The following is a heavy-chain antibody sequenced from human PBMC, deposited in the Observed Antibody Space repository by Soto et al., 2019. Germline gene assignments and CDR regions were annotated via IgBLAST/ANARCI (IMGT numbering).Heavy chain of an antibody. Sequence: PSETLSLTCTVSGGSISSYYWSWIRQPPGKGLEWIGYIYYSGSTNYNPSLKSRVTISVDTSKNQFSLKLSSVTAADTAVYYCARDYYDKYYYGMDVWGQGTTVTVSS. CDR2: IYYSGST. CDR3: ARDYYDKYYYGMDV. D-gene: IGHD3-22*01. CDR1: GGSISSYY. J-gene: IGHJ6*02. V-gene: IGHV4-59*01.